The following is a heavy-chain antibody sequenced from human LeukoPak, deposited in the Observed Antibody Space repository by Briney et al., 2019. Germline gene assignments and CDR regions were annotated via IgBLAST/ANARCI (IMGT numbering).Heavy chain of an antibody. CDR3: ARRGSYLTGFDY. V-gene: IGHV3-21*01. D-gene: IGHD3-10*01. J-gene: IGHJ4*02. CDR1: GFTFSSYS. CDR2: ISSSSSYI. Sequence: GGSLRLSCAASGFTFSSYSMNWVRQAPGKGLEWVSSISSSSSYIYYADSVKGRFTISRDNAKNSLYLQMNSLRAEDTAVYYCARRGSYLTGFDYWGQGTLVTVSS.